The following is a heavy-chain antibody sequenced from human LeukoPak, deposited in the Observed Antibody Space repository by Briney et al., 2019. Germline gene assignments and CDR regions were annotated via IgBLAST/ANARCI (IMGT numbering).Heavy chain of an antibody. D-gene: IGHD2-15*01. V-gene: IGHV1-69*05. J-gene: IGHJ3*02. CDR2: IIPIFGTA. CDR3: ARYSRVVDAFDI. Sequence: AASVKVSCKASGGTFSSYAISWVRQAPGQGLEWMGGIIPIFGTANYAQKFQGRVTITTDESTSTAYMELSSLRSEDTAVYYCARYSRVVDAFDIWGQGTMVTVSS. CDR1: GGTFSSYA.